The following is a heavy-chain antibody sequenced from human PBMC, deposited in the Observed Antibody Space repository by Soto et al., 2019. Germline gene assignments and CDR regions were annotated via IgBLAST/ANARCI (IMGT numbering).Heavy chain of an antibody. J-gene: IGHJ4*02. CDR1: GGTFSSYA. CDR3: ARGASDSPGAYDY. CDR2: IIPIFGTA. V-gene: IGHV1-69*13. Sequence: ASVKVSFKASGGTFSSYAISWVRQAPGQGLEWMGGIIPIFGTANYAQKFQGRVTITADESTSTAYMELSSLRSEDTAVYYCARGASDSPGAYDYWGQGTLVTVSS.